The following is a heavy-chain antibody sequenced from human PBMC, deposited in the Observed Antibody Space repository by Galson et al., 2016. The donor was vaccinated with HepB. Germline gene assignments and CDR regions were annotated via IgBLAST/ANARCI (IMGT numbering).Heavy chain of an antibody. J-gene: IGHJ4*02. CDR3: ARSQSRYCSSTSCYTMWGY. CDR1: GYTLKSYY. D-gene: IGHD2-2*02. V-gene: IGHV1-46*02. Sequence: SVKVSCKASGYTLKSYYMHWVRQAPGQRLEGMGIINPSGGSTTYAQRFQGRVTMTRDTSTSTVYMELSSLRSEDTAVYYCARSQSRYCSSTSCYTMWGYWGQGTLVTVSS. CDR2: INPSGGST.